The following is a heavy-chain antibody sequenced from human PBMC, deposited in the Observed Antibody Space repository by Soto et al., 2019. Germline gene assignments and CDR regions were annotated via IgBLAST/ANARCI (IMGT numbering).Heavy chain of an antibody. V-gene: IGHV6-1*01. D-gene: IGHD2-15*01. CDR2: TYYRSKWYS. CDR1: GDSVSSNIAA. CDR3: ARGDLTYCSRGSCQDTNCFDP. J-gene: IGHJ5*02. Sequence: QVRLQQSGPGLVKASRTLSLTCAISGDSVSSNIAAWNWIWQSPSRGLEWLGGTYYRSKWYSDYAVSVKSRITINPDTSNNQFSLQLNSVTPEDTTVYYCARGDLTYCSRGSCQDTNCFDPWGQGTLVTVSS.